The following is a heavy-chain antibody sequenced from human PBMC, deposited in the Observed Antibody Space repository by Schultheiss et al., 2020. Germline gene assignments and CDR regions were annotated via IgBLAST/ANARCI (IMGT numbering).Heavy chain of an antibody. CDR1: GGSIINYY. D-gene: IGHD3-10*01. J-gene: IGHJ5*02. CDR3: ARDRYGSGSYRFWFDP. V-gene: IGHV4-4*07. Sequence: SETLSLTCSVSGGSIINYYWSWIRQPAGKGLEWIGRIYYSGSTYYNPSLKSRVSISVDTSKNQFSLKLSSVTAADTAVYYCARDRYGSGSYRFWFDPWGQGTLVTVSS. CDR2: IYYSGST.